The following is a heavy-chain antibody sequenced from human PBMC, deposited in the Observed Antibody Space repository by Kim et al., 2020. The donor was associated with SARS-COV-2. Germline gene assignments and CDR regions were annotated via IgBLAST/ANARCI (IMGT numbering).Heavy chain of an antibody. D-gene: IGHD3-22*01. V-gene: IGHV3-30*04. CDR2: ISYDGSNK. J-gene: IGHJ4*02. Sequence: GGSLRLSCAASGFTFSSYAMHWVRQAPGKGLEWVAVISYDGSNKYYADSVKGRFTISRDNSKNTLYLQMNSLRAEDTAVYYCAREYYYDSSGYSPNPPYFDYWGQGTLVTVSS. CDR1: GFTFSSYA. CDR3: AREYYYDSSGYSPNPPYFDY.